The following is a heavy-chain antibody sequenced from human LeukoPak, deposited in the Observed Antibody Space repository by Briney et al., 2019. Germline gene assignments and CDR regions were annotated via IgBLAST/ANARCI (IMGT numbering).Heavy chain of an antibody. V-gene: IGHV1-2*02. CDR2: INPNSGGT. CDR3: ASYCSGGSCYSGFDY. J-gene: IGHJ4*02. Sequence: ASVKVSCKASGYTFTGYYMHWVRQAPGQGLEWMGWINPNSGGTNYAQKFQGRVTMTRDMSTSTVYMELSSLRSEDTAVYYCASYCSGGSCYSGFDYWGQGTLVTVSS. CDR1: GYTFTGYY. D-gene: IGHD2-15*01.